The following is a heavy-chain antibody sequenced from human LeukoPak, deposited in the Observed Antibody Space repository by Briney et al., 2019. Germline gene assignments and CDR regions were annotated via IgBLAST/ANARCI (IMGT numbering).Heavy chain of an antibody. D-gene: IGHD2-2*01. J-gene: IGHJ5*01. V-gene: IGHV3-7*04. CDR2: IKQDGSEE. CDR1: GFTFSSYK. CDR3: ARARCSSSTCLYNWFDL. Sequence: GGSLRLSCAASGFTFSSYKMTWVRQAPGTGLEWVANIKQDGSEEYYVDSVKGRFTISRDNGKNSLYLQMNGLRAEDTAVYYCARARCSSSTCLYNWFDLWGQGTLVTVSS.